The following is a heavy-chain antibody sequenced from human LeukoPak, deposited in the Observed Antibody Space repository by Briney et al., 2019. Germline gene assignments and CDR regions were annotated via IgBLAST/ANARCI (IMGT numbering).Heavy chain of an antibody. J-gene: IGHJ6*03. CDR2: IYHSGST. CDR3: ARVQAHYYYMDV. V-gene: IGHV4-59*01. CDR1: GGSISSYY. Sequence: PSETLSLTCTVSGGSISSYYWSWIRQPPGKGLEWIGYIYHSGSTNYNPSLKSRVTISVDTSKNQFSLKLSSVTAADTAVYYCARVQAHYYYMDVWGKGTTVTVSS.